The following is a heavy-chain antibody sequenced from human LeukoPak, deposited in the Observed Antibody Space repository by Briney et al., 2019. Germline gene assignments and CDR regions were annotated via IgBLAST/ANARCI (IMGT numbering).Heavy chain of an antibody. J-gene: IGHJ4*02. V-gene: IGHV3-64D*09. D-gene: IGHD6-6*01. CDR2: ISGNGGST. Sequence: GGSLRLSCSASGFTFSSYAMRWVRQAPGKGLEYVSGISGNGGSTNHEDSVKGRFTISRDNSKNTLYLQMSSLRAEDTAVYYCVRGHSSSSNYFDYWGQGSLVTVSS. CDR1: GFTFSSYA. CDR3: VRGHSSSSNYFDY.